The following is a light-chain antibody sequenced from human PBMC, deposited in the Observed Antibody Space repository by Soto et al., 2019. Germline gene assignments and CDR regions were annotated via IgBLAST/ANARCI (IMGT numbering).Light chain of an antibody. J-gene: IGKJ1*01. CDR1: QGISSN. CDR2: GAS. V-gene: IGKV1-9*01. Sequence: IQLTQSPSSLSASPGDRVTITCRASQGISSNLAWYQQKPGRAPKLLIFGASTLQSGVPSRFSGSGSGTDFTLTISSLQAEDFATYFCQQLNAYPPWTFGQGTKVDIK. CDR3: QQLNAYPPWT.